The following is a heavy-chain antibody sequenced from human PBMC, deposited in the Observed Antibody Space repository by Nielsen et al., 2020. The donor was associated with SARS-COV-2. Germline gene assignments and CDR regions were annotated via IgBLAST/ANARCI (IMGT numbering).Heavy chain of an antibody. CDR3: AAVWSGYYTEAAYYYMDV. J-gene: IGHJ6*03. V-gene: IGHV1-46*01. CDR1: GFTFSSYG. Sequence: GGSLRLSCAASGFTFSSYGMHWVRQAPGQGLEWMGIINPSGGSTSYAQKFQGRVTMTRDTSTSTVYMELSSLRSEDTAVYYCAAVWSGYYTEAAYYYMDVWGKGTTVTVSS. CDR2: INPSGGST. D-gene: IGHD3-3*01.